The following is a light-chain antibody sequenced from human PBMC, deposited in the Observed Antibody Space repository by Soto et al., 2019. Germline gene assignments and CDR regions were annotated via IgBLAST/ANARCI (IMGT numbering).Light chain of an antibody. CDR3: QQYSNWPWT. Sequence: VMTQTQITLSVSPGQPASISCRASQSIIGTLAWYQQTPGQAPRLIIHGASTSATGFPARFSGSGSGTDFTLTISSLQAEDFAVYCCQQYSNWPWTFGQGTKVDNK. CDR1: QSIIGT. CDR2: GAS. V-gene: IGKV3-15*01. J-gene: IGKJ1*01.